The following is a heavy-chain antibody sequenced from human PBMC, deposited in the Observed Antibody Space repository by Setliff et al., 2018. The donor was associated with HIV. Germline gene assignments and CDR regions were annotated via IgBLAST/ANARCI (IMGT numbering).Heavy chain of an antibody. CDR1: GYTFTSYG. CDR2: ISAYNGNT. Sequence: ASVKVSCKASGYTFTSYGISWVRQAPGQGLEWMGWISAYNGNTNYAQKLQGRVTMTTDTSTSTAYMELRSLRSEDTAVYYCARDRVRITIFGANDASDIWGQGTMVTVS. J-gene: IGHJ3*02. D-gene: IGHD3-3*01. CDR3: ARDRVRITIFGANDASDI. V-gene: IGHV1-18*01.